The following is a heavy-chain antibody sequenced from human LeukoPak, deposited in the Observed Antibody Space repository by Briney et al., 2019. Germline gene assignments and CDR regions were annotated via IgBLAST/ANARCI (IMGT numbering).Heavy chain of an antibody. CDR1: GESFSGYF. J-gene: IGHJ6*03. CDR3: ARTQEAGYSSGWYDSYYYYYMDV. CDR2: INHSGYT. D-gene: IGHD6-19*01. V-gene: IGHV4-34*01. Sequence: SETLSLTCAVYGESFSGYFWSWIRQPPGKGLEWIGEINHSGYTNYNPSLKSRVTISVDTSKNQFSLKLSSVTAADTAVYYCARTQEAGYSSGWYDSYYYYYMDVWGKGITVTVSS.